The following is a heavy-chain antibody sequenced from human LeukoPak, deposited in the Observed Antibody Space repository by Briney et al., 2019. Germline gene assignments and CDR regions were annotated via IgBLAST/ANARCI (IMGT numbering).Heavy chain of an antibody. CDR1: GYTFTRYD. V-gene: IGHV1-8*01. Sequence: GASVKVSCKASGYTFTRYDIKGVRQATGQGLEWMGWMYPNSGNTGNAQNFQGRVTMTRNTAISTAYMELSSLRCEDTAVYYCERARIAVPCGYWGQGTLVTVSS. D-gene: IGHD6-19*01. J-gene: IGHJ4*02. CDR2: MYPNSGNT. CDR3: ERARIAVPCGY.